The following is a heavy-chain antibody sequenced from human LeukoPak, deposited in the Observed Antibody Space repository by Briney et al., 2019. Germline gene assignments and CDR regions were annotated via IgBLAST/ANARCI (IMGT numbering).Heavy chain of an antibody. V-gene: IGHV3-30*04. Sequence: GGSLRLPCAASGFTFSSYAMHWVRQAPGKGLEWVAVISYDGSNKYYADSVKGRFTISRDNSKNTLYLQMNSLRAEDTAVYYCAREYYGSGYYYYGMDVWGQGTTVTVSS. J-gene: IGHJ6*02. D-gene: IGHD3-10*01. CDR2: ISYDGSNK. CDR1: GFTFSSYA. CDR3: AREYYGSGYYYYGMDV.